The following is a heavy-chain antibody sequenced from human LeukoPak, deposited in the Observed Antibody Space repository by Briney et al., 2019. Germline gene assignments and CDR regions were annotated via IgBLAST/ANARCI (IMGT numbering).Heavy chain of an antibody. Sequence: GASVKVSCKASGGTFSSYAISWVRQAPGQGLEWMGWISAYNGNTNYAQKLQGRVTMTTDTSTSTAYMELRSLRSDDTAVYYCARGQLDWFFDFWGHGTLVTVSS. CDR1: GGTFSSYA. J-gene: IGHJ2*01. D-gene: IGHD3-10*01. CDR3: ARGQLDWFFDF. V-gene: IGHV1-18*01. CDR2: ISAYNGNT.